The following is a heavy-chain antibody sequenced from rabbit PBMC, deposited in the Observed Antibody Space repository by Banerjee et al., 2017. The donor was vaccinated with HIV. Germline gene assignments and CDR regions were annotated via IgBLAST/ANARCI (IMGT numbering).Heavy chain of an antibody. Sequence: QEQLEESGGDLVKPEGSLTLTCTASGFSFSRGYYMCWVRQAPGKGLEWIACIGIGGGNTYYANWAKGRFTISKTSSTTVTLQMTSLTAADTATYFCARGLSAGETYPDYFNLWGPGTLVTVS. J-gene: IGHJ4*01. CDR3: ARGLSAGETYPDYFNL. V-gene: IGHV1S45*01. CDR1: GFSFSRGYY. D-gene: IGHD7-1*01. CDR2: IGIGGGNT.